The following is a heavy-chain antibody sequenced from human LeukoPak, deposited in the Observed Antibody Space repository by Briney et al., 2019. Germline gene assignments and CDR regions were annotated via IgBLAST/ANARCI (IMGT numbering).Heavy chain of an antibody. V-gene: IGHV4-34*01. CDR1: GGSFSGYY. Sequence: SETLSLTCAVYGGSFSGYYWSWIRQPPGKGLEWIGEINHSGSTNYNPSLKSRVTISVDTSKNQLSLKVRSVTAADTAVYYCARGGLLYNSSGYCDTWGQGTLVTVSS. D-gene: IGHD3-22*01. CDR2: INHSGST. J-gene: IGHJ5*02. CDR3: ARGGLLYNSSGYCDT.